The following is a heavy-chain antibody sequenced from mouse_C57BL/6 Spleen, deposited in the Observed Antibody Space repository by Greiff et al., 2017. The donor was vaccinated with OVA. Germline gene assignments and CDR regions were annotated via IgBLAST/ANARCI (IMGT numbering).Heavy chain of an antibody. V-gene: IGHV1-26*01. J-gene: IGHJ1*03. CDR1: GYTFTDYY. D-gene: IGHD2-1*01. CDR3: AREGSGNSWYFDV. Sequence: VQLQQSGPELVKPGASVKISCKASGYTFTDYYMNWVKQSHGKSLEWIGDINPNNGGTSYNQKFKGKATLTVDKSSSTAYMELRSLTSEDSDVDYYAREGSGNSWYFDVWGTGTTVTVSS. CDR2: INPNNGGT.